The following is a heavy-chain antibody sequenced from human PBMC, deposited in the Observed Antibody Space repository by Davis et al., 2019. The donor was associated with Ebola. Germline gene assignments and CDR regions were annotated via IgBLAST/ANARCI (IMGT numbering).Heavy chain of an antibody. V-gene: IGHV3-30*18. D-gene: IGHD3-3*01. J-gene: IGHJ6*02. Sequence: GGSLRLSCAASGFTFSSYGMHWVRQAPGKGLEWVAVISYDGSNKYYADSVKGRFTISRDNSKNTLYLQMNSLRAEDTAVYYCAKDRVTIFGVVYYGMDVWGQGTTVTVSS. CDR3: AKDRVTIFGVVYYGMDV. CDR2: ISYDGSNK. CDR1: GFTFSSYG.